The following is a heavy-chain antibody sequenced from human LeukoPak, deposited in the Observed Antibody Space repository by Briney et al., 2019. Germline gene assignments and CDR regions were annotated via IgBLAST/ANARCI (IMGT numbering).Heavy chain of an antibody. J-gene: IGHJ4*02. V-gene: IGHV3-30*18. Sequence: GGSLRLSCAASGFTFSRYGMHWVRQAPGKGLEWVAVISYDGSNKYYADSVKGRFTISRDNSKNTLYLQMNSLRAEDTAVYYCAKEDSSSFLDFDYWGQGTLVTVSS. CDR3: AKEDSSSFLDFDY. D-gene: IGHD6-13*01. CDR2: ISYDGSNK. CDR1: GFTFSRYG.